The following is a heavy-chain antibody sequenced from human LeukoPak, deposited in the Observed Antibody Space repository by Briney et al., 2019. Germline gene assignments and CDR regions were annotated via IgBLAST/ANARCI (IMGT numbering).Heavy chain of an antibody. D-gene: IGHD1-7*01. V-gene: IGHV3-33*01. CDR2: IWYDGSNK. J-gene: IGHJ6*03. CDR1: GFTFSNYG. CDR3: ARDVTRTYYYMTS. Sequence: PGGSLRLSCAASGFTFSNYGMHWVRQAPGKGLEWVAVIWYDGSNKYYADSVKGRFTISRDNSKNTLYLQMNSLRAEDTAVYYCARDVTRTYYYMTSGAKGPRSPSP.